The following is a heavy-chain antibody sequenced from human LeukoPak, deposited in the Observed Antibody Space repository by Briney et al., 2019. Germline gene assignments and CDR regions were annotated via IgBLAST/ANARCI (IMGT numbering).Heavy chain of an antibody. CDR2: ISSSSSYI. D-gene: IGHD1-26*01. J-gene: IGHJ4*02. CDR3: ATASSGSYRVDY. V-gene: IGHV3-21*01. CDR1: GFTFSSYS. Sequence: GGSLRLSCAVSGFTFSSYSMNWVRQAPGKGLEWLSSISSSSSYIYHADSVKGRFTISRDNAKNSLYLQMNSLRAEDTAVYYCATASSGSYRVDYRGQGTLVTVSS.